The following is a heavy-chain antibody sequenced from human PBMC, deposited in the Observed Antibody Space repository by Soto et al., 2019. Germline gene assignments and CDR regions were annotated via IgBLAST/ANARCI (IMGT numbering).Heavy chain of an antibody. J-gene: IGHJ3*02. CDR3: ARVERGTVTTVVDAFDI. D-gene: IGHD1-1*01. V-gene: IGHV4-34*01. CDR1: GGFVSSGSYY. CDR2: MSHSGGT. Sequence: QVQLQQWGAGLLKPSETLSLTCAVYGGFVSSGSYYWSWIRQPPGKGLEWIGEMSHSGGTHFNPSHKSRVTISVDTSKNQFSLKMSSVTAADTALYYCARVERGTVTTVVDAFDIWGPGTMVTVSS.